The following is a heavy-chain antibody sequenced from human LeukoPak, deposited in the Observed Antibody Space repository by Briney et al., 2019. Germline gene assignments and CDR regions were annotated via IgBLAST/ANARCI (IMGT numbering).Heavy chain of an antibody. CDR3: AKDIRFEEGTSTVDI. CDR2: ISWNSGSL. CDR1: GFTFDDYA. Sequence: TGGSLRLSCVPSGFTFDDYAMHWVRQAPGKGLEWVSAISWNSGSLGYADSVQGRFTISRDNAKNSLYLQMNSLRTEDTALYYCAKDIRFEEGTSTVDIWGQGTMVTVSS. D-gene: IGHD3-10*01. V-gene: IGHV3-9*01. J-gene: IGHJ3*02.